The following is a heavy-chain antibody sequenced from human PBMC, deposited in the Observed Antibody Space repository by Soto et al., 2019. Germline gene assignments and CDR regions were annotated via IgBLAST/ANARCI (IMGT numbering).Heavy chain of an antibody. J-gene: IGHJ4*02. V-gene: IGHV3-23*01. D-gene: IGHD3-10*01. Sequence: EVQLLESGGGLVQPGGSLRLSCAASGFTFSSYAMSWVRQAPGKGLEWVSAISGSGGSTYYADSVKGRFTISKDNSKNTLYLQMNSLRAEDTAVYYCAKDKVNDGSGSPIDYWGQGTLVTVSS. CDR2: ISGSGGST. CDR3: AKDKVNDGSGSPIDY. CDR1: GFTFSSYA.